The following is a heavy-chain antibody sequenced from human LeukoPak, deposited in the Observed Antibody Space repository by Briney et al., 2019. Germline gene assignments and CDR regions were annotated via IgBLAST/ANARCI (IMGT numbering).Heavy chain of an antibody. D-gene: IGHD4-17*01. CDR3: TTDQYGDYGDYYYYYGMDV. CDR2: IKSKTDGGTT. CDR1: GFTFSNAW. Sequence: GGSLRLSCAVSGFTFSNAWMNWVRQAPGKGLEWVGRIKSKTDGGTTDYAAPVKGRFTISRDDSKNTLYLQMNSLKTEDTAVYYCTTDQYGDYGDYYYYYGMDVWGQGTTVTVSS. V-gene: IGHV3-15*07. J-gene: IGHJ6*02.